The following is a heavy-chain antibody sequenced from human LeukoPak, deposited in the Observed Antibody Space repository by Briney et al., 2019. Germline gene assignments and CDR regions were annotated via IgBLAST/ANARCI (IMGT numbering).Heavy chain of an antibody. CDR2: IYYTGTT. D-gene: IGHD6-19*01. Sequence: PSETLSLTCTVSGASITSYYWSWIRQPPGNGLEWIGYIYYTGTTNYNPSLESRVTISVDTSKNQFSLRLSSVTAADTALYCCARHSSGIAVAGTKFDYWGQGTLVTVSS. V-gene: IGHV4-59*08. J-gene: IGHJ4*02. CDR3: ARHSSGIAVAGTKFDY. CDR1: GASITSYY.